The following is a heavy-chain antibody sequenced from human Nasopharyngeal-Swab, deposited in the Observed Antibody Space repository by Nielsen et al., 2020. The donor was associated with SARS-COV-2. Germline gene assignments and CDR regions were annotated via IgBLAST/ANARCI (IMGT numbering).Heavy chain of an antibody. Sequence: GESLKISCAASGFTFSYYSMNWVRQAPGKGLEWISYISGSSNFIYYADSVKGRFTISRDNAENSLYLQMNSLRAEDTAVYYCARTEAAALFDYWGQGTLVTVS. V-gene: IGHV3-48*01. CDR2: ISGSSNFI. J-gene: IGHJ4*02. CDR1: GFTFSYYS. D-gene: IGHD6-13*01. CDR3: ARTEAAALFDY.